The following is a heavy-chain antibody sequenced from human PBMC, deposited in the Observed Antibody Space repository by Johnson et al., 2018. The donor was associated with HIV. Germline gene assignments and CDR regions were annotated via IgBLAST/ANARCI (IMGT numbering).Heavy chain of an antibody. J-gene: IGHJ3*02. CDR1: GFTFSDYY. V-gene: IGHV3-11*04. CDR3: ARDRDGQQWRSAFDI. Sequence: VQLVESGGGLVKPGGSLRLSCVASGFTFSDYYMSWIRQAPGKGLEWVSYISSSGSTIYYADSVKGRFIISRDTSKNTLYLQMNSLRAEDKAVYYCARDRDGQQWRSAFDIWGQGTMVTVSS. D-gene: IGHD6-19*01. CDR2: ISSSGSTI.